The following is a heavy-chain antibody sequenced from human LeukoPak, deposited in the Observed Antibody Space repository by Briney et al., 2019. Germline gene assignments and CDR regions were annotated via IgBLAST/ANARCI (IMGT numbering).Heavy chain of an antibody. V-gene: IGHV1-2*02. J-gene: IGHJ3*02. CDR2: INPNSGGT. D-gene: IGHD2/OR15-2a*01. Sequence: ASVTVSCKASGYTFTSYGISWVRQAPGQGLEWMGWINPNSGGTNYAQKFQGRVTMTRDTSISTAYMELSRLRSDDTAVYYCARVQFSKLDAFDIWGQGTMVTVSS. CDR1: GYTFTSYG. CDR3: ARVQFSKLDAFDI.